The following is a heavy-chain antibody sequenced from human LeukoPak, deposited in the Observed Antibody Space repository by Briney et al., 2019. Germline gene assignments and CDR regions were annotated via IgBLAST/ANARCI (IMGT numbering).Heavy chain of an antibody. D-gene: IGHD5-12*01. Sequence: PSETLSLTCTVSGGSISSYYWSWIRQPPGKGLEWIGEINHSGSTNYNPSLKSRVTISVDTSKNQFSLKLSSVTAADTAVYYCAGGSGYAYYFDYWGQGTLVTVSS. V-gene: IGHV4-34*01. CDR3: AGGSGYAYYFDY. CDR1: GGSISSYY. CDR2: INHSGST. J-gene: IGHJ4*02.